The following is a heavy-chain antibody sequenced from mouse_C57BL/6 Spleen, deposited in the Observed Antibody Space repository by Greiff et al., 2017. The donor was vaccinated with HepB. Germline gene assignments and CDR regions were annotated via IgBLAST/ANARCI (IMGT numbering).Heavy chain of an antibody. J-gene: IGHJ4*01. CDR2: IHPNSGST. CDR3: ARPIYYDYDGDAMDY. Sequence: QVQLKQPGAELVKPGASVKLSCKASGYTFTSYWMHWVKQRPGQGLEWIGMIHPNSGSTNYNEKFKSKATLTVDKSSSTAYMQLSSLTSEDSAVYYCARPIYYDYDGDAMDYWGQGTSVTVSS. D-gene: IGHD2-4*01. CDR1: GYTFTSYW. V-gene: IGHV1-64*01.